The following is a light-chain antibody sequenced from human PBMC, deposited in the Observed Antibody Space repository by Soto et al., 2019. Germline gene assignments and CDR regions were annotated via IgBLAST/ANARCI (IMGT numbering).Light chain of an antibody. V-gene: IGKV3-15*01. CDR1: KSVSSN. CDR2: GAS. J-gene: IGKJ1*01. CDR3: QQYSNWPPWT. Sequence: MTQSPSSLSGSVGDRVAVSCCASKSVSSNLAWYQQKPGQAPRLLIYGASTRATGIPARFSGSGSGTEFTLTISSLQSEDSAVYYCQQYSNWPPWTFGQGTKVDIK.